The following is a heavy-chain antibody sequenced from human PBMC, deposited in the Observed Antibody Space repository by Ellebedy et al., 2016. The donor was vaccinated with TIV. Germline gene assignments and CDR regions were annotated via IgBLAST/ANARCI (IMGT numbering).Heavy chain of an antibody. D-gene: IGHD5-24*01. V-gene: IGHV1-8*01. J-gene: IGHJ5*02. CDR2: MNPKSGKA. Sequence: ASVKVSCKASGYSFTTFDINWVRQAPGQGLEWVGWMNPKSGKAGYSEKSQGRVNMTSDTSTRTAYMALNSLTSEDTAIYYCARGAFAEAQAAIGLDPWGQGTLVTVSS. CDR1: GYSFTTFD. CDR3: ARGAFAEAQAAIGLDP.